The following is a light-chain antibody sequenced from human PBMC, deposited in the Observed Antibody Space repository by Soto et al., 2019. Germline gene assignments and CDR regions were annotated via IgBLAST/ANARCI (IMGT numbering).Light chain of an antibody. Sequence: QSALTQPASVSGSPGQSITISCTATSSDVGSYNLVSWYPQHPGKAPKLMIYEGSKRPSGVSNRVSGSKSGNTASLTISGLQAEDEADYYCCSYAGSSTFVFGGGTKLTVL. CDR2: EGS. J-gene: IGLJ2*01. CDR3: CSYAGSSTFV. CDR1: SSDVGSYNL. V-gene: IGLV2-23*03.